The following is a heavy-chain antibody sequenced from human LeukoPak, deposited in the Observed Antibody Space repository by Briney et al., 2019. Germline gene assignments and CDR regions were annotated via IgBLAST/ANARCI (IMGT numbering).Heavy chain of an antibody. V-gene: IGHV1-18*01. CDR3: ARDSSGSRAMGYY. D-gene: IGHD1-26*01. CDR2: ISAYNGNT. J-gene: IGHJ4*02. Sequence: ASVNVSCTASGYTFTSYGISWVGQAPGQGREWMGWISAYNGNTNYTQKLQGRVTITKDTTTRTAYMERRSLRSDDTAVYYCARDSSGSRAMGYYWGQGTLVTVSS. CDR1: GYTFTSYG.